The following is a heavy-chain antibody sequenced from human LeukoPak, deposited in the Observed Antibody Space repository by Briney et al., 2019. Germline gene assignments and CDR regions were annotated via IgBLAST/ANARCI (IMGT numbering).Heavy chain of an antibody. CDR3: ARATSGYYFDF. V-gene: IGHV4-59*01. Sequence: SETLSLTCTVSGGSIGSYYWNWIRQPPGKGLEWIGYVSYSGSTNYNPSLKSRVIMSVDKSKNQFSLKLSSVTAADTAVYFCARATSGYYFDFWDQGTLVTVSS. J-gene: IGHJ4*02. CDR1: GGSIGSYY. D-gene: IGHD3-22*01. CDR2: VSYSGST.